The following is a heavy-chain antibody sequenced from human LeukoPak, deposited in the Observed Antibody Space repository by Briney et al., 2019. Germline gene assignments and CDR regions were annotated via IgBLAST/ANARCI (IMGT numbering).Heavy chain of an antibody. CDR1: GGSISSYY. D-gene: IGHD3-22*01. Sequence: PSETLSFTCTASGGSISSYYWSWIGQPPGKGLEGIGYISYSGSTSYNPSLKSRVTITLDTSKSQFSLRLSSVTAADTAVYYCAREGYDTNIYYKADYWGQGTLVTVSS. CDR2: ISYSGST. CDR3: AREGYDTNIYYKADY. J-gene: IGHJ4*02. V-gene: IGHV4-59*01.